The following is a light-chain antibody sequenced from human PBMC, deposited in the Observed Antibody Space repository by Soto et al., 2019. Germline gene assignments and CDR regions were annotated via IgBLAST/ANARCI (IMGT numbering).Light chain of an antibody. CDR3: CSYAGSYTFYV. CDR2: DVS. Sequence: QSALTQPRSVSGSPGQSVTISCTGTSSDVGGYNYVSWYQQHPGKAPRLMIYDVSKRPSGVPDRFSGSKSGNTASLTISGLQAEDEADYCCCSYAGSYTFYVFGIGTKLTVL. J-gene: IGLJ1*01. V-gene: IGLV2-11*01. CDR1: SSDVGGYNY.